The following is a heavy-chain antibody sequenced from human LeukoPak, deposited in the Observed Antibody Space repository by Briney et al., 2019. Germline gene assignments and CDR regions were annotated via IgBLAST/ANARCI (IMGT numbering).Heavy chain of an antibody. CDR2: IYSRGST. V-gene: IGHV4-61*02. J-gene: IGHJ3*02. Sequence: PSETLSLTCTVSGGSISSSSYYWSWIPQPAGKGLEWIGRIYSRGSTNYNPSLQSRVTMSVDTSKSQISLRLNSVTAADTAVYYCARDPMAGTFRAFDIWGQGTMVTVSS. CDR1: GGSISSSSYY. D-gene: IGHD6-19*01. CDR3: ARDPMAGTFRAFDI.